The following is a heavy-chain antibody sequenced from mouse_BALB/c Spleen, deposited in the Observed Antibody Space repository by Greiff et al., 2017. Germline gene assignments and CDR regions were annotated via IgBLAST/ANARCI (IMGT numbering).Heavy chain of an antibody. CDR1: GFTFSSYT. V-gene: IGHV5-12-2*01. CDR3: ARQGYGIYFDY. J-gene: IGHJ2*01. CDR2: ISNGGGST. D-gene: IGHD2-1*01. Sequence: EVKLVESGGGLVQPGGSLKLSCAASGFTFSSYTMSWVRQTPEKRLEWVAYISNGGGSTYYPDTVKGRFTISRDNAKNTLYLQMSSLKSEDTAMYYCARQGYGIYFDYWGQGTTLTVSS.